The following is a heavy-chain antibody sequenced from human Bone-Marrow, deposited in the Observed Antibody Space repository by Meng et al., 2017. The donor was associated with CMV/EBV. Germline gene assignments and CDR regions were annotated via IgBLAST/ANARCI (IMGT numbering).Heavy chain of an antibody. D-gene: IGHD2-2*01. V-gene: IGHV1-2*02. J-gene: IGHJ4*02. CDR1: GYTFTGYY. CDR3: ARFVVVPAAIPFLYFDY. Sequence: ASVKVSCKASGYTFTGYYIHWVRQAPGQGLEWMGWINPNSGGTNYAQKFQGRVTMTRDTSISTAYMELSRLRSDDTAVYYCARFVVVPAAIPFLYFDYWGQGTLVTVSS. CDR2: INPNSGGT.